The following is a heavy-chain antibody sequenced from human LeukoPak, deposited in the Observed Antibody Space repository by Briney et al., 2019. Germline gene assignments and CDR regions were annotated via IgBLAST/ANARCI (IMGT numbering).Heavy chain of an antibody. CDR2: LSSSSTYI. D-gene: IGHD4-11*01. V-gene: IGHV3-21*06. J-gene: IGHJ4*02. CDR3: ARGTPTTRDFDS. Sequence: GGSLRLSCAASGFTFSSYSMNWVRQAPGKALEWVSSLSSSSTYIYYADSLKGRFTISRDNAKNSLYLQMNSLRAEDTAVYYCARGTPTTRDFDSWGQGTLVTVSS. CDR1: GFTFSSYS.